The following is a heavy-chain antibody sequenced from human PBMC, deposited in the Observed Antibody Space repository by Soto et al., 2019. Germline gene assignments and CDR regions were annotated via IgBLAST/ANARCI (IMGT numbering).Heavy chain of an antibody. D-gene: IGHD3-16*02. CDR3: ARIRTFRGDLSLWFYFDY. V-gene: IGHV1-18*01. Sequence: ASVKVSCKASGYTFTSYGISWVRQAPGQGLEWMGWIGAYNGNTNYAQKLQGRVTMTTDTSTSTAYMELRSLRSDDTAVYYCARIRTFRGDLSLWFYFDYWGQGTLVTVSS. CDR1: GYTFTSYG. CDR2: IGAYNGNT. J-gene: IGHJ4*02.